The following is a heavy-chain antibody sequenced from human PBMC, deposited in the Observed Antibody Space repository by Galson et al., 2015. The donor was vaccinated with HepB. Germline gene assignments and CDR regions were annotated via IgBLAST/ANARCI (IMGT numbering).Heavy chain of an antibody. D-gene: IGHD2-2*01. CDR2: ISWDGGST. CDR3: AKDGTLPAATSYFDY. CDR1: GFTFDDYT. J-gene: IGHJ4*02. Sequence: SLRLSCAASGFTFDDYTMHWVRQAPGKGLEWVSLISWDGGSTYYADSVKGRFTISRDNSKNSLYLQMNSLRTEDTALYYCAKDGTLPAATSYFDYWGQGTLVTVSS. V-gene: IGHV3-43*01.